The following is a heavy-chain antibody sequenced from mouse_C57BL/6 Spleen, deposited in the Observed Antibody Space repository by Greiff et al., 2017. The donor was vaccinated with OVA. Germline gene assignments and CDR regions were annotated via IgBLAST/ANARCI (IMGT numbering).Heavy chain of an antibody. V-gene: IGHV5-17*01. CDR1: GFTFSDYG. CDR3: ASLYYGSKDYAMDY. CDR2: ISSGSSTI. Sequence: EVQLVESGGGLVKPGGSLKLSCAASGFTFSDYGMHWVRQAPEKGLEWVAYISSGSSTIYYADTVKGRFTISRDNAKNTLFLQMTSLRSEDTAMYYCASLYYGSKDYAMDYWGQGTSVTVSS. J-gene: IGHJ4*01. D-gene: IGHD1-1*01.